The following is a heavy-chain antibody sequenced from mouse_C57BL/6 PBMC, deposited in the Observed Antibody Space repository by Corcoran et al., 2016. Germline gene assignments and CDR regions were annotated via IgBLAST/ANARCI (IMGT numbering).Heavy chain of an antibody. CDR3: ARGNWDVGYFDV. Sequence: EVQLQQSGPELVKPGASVKISCKASGYTFTDYYMNWVKQSHGKSLEWIGDINPNNGGTSYNQKFKGKATLTVDKSSSTAYMELRSLTSEDSAVYYCARGNWDVGYFDVWGTGTTVTVSS. CDR1: GYTFTDYY. CDR2: INPNNGGT. D-gene: IGHD4-1*01. V-gene: IGHV1-26*01. J-gene: IGHJ1*03.